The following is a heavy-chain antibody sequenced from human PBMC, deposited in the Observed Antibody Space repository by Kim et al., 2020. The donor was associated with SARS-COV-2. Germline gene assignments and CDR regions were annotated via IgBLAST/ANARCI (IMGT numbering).Heavy chain of an antibody. Sequence: GESLKISCKGSGYSFTSYWIGWVRQMPGKGLEWMGIIYPGDSDTRYSPSFQGQVTISADKSISTAYLQWSSLKASDTAMYYCARIKGRGIAAAGTLDYWGQGTLVTVSS. D-gene: IGHD6-13*01. CDR3: ARIKGRGIAAAGTLDY. V-gene: IGHV5-51*01. CDR1: GYSFTSYW. J-gene: IGHJ4*02. CDR2: IYPGDSDT.